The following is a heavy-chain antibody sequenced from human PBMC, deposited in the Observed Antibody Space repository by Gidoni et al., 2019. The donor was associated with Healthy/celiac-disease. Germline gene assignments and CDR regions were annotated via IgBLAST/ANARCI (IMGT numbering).Heavy chain of an antibody. Sequence: QVQLQQWGAGLLKPSETLSLTCAVYGGSFSGYYWSWIRQPPGKGLEWIGEINHSGSTNYNPSLKSRVTISVDTSKNQFSLKLSSVTAADTAVYYCARGRRGISGVVMTNNNWFDPWGQGTLVTVSS. CDR1: GGSFSGYY. D-gene: IGHD3-22*01. CDR3: ARGRRGISGVVMTNNNWFDP. CDR2: INHSGST. V-gene: IGHV4-34*01. J-gene: IGHJ5*02.